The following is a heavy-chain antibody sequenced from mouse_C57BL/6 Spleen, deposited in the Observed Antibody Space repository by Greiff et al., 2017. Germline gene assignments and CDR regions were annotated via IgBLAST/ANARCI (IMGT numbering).Heavy chain of an antibody. D-gene: IGHD2-2*01. Sequence: EVKLMESGGGLVQPGGSLSLSCAASGFTFTDYYMSWVRQPPGKALEWLGFIRNKANGYTTEYSASVKGRFTISRDKFQSILYLQMNALRSEDSATYDCARYADYGYSVGYIDVWGTGTTVTVSS. CDR1: GFTFTDYY. CDR3: ARYADYGYSVGYIDV. J-gene: IGHJ1*03. CDR2: IRNKANGYTT. V-gene: IGHV7-3*01.